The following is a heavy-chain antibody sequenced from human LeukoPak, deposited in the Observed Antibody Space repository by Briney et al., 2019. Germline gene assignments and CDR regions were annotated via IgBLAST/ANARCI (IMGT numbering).Heavy chain of an antibody. Sequence: GVSLRLSCAASGFTFSNYAMHWVRQAPGKGLEWVAVISYDGSNEYYADSVKGRFTISRDNSKNTLYLQMNSLRTEDTAVYYCARGTTAQVVVVAATFPLDYWGQGTLVTVSS. CDR1: GFTFSNYA. CDR2: ISYDGSNE. D-gene: IGHD2-15*01. J-gene: IGHJ4*02. V-gene: IGHV3-30-3*01. CDR3: ARGTTAQVVVVAATFPLDY.